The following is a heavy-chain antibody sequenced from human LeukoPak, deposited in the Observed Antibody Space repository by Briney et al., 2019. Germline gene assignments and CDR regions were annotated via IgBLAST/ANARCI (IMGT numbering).Heavy chain of an antibody. CDR3: ARGPYCSSTICYYYFDY. CDR2: IYTSGST. J-gene: IGHJ4*02. D-gene: IGHD2-2*01. V-gene: IGHV4-4*07. Sequence: KSSETLSLTCTVSGDFISSYYWSWIRQPAGKGLEWIGRIYTSGSTNYNYSLKSRVTMSVDTSKNQFSLKLRSVTAADTAVYYCARGPYCSSTICYYYFDYWGQGAPVTVSS. CDR1: GDFISSYY.